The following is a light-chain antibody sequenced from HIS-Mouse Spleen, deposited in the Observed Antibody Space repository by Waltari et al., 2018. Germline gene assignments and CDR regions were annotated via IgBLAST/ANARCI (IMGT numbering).Light chain of an antibody. CDR2: EVS. J-gene: IGLJ2*01. Sequence: QSALTQPASVSGSPGQSITISCTGTSSDVGGYNYVSWYQQHPGKAPKLMIYEVSNRPSRVSHRFSGSKSGNTASLTISGLQAEDEADYYCSSYTSSSTLVVFGGGTKLTVL. V-gene: IGLV2-14*01. CDR1: SSDVGGYNY. CDR3: SSYTSSSTLVV.